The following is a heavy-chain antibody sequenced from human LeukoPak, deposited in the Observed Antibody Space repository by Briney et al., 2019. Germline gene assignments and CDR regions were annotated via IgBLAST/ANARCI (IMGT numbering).Heavy chain of an antibody. CDR3: ARVSRELLYFDY. CDR1: GFTFSDYY. V-gene: IGHV3-11*04. CDR2: ISSSGSTI. Sequence: GGSLRLSCAASGFTFSDYYMSWIRQAPGKGLEWVSYISSSGSTIYYADSVKGRFTISRDNAKNSLHLQMNSLRAEDTAVYYCARVSRELLYFDYWGQGTLVTVSS. D-gene: IGHD1-26*01. J-gene: IGHJ4*02.